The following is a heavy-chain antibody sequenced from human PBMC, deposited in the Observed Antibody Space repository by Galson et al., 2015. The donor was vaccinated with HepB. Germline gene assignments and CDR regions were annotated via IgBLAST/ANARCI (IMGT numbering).Heavy chain of an antibody. J-gene: IGHJ4*02. CDR1: GFTFSSYA. CDR3: AKSLPRTPPRLLYRGEKYYFDY. D-gene: IGHD2-2*02. CDR2: ISGSVGST. Sequence: SLRLSCAASGFTFSSYAMSWVRQAPGKGLEWVSAISGSVGSTYYADSVKGRFTISRDNSKNTPYLQMNSLRAEDTAVYYCAKSLPRTPPRLLYRGEKYYFDYWGQGTLVTVSS. V-gene: IGHV3-23*01.